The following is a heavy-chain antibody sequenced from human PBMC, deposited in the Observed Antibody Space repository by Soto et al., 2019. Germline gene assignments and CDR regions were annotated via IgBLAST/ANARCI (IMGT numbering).Heavy chain of an antibody. V-gene: IGHV2-5*02. Sequence: QITLKESAPTLVKPTQTLTLTCTFSGFSLSTSGVGVGWIRQPPGKSLEWLALIYWDDDKRYSPSLKSRLTITMDTPNIRGVLTMTTRGPVDTATYYCAYTRYYDILTGYGSGSGSLDAFDIWGQGTMVTVSS. J-gene: IGHJ3*02. CDR2: IYWDDDK. CDR1: GFSLSTSGVG. D-gene: IGHD3-9*01. CDR3: AYTRYYDILTGYGSGSGSLDAFDI.